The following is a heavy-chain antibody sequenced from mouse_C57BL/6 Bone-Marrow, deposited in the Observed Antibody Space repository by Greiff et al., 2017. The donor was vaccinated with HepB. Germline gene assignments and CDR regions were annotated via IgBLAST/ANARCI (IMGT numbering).Heavy chain of an antibody. CDR2: IWGGGRT. CDR3: ALYYDYDEAY. D-gene: IGHD2-4*01. V-gene: IGHV2-9*01. Sequence: VKVVESGPGLVAPSQSLSITCTVSGFSLTSYGVDWVRQPPGKGLEWLGVIWGGGRTNYNSALMSRPSISKDNTKSQVFLKMNSLQTDDTAMYYCALYYDYDEAYWGQGTLVTVSA. CDR1: GFSLTSYG. J-gene: IGHJ3*01.